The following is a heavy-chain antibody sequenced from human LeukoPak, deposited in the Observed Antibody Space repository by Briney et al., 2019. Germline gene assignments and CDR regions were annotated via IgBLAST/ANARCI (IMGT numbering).Heavy chain of an antibody. V-gene: IGHV3-21*01. CDR1: GFTFSSYS. D-gene: IGHD3-10*02. CDR2: ISSSSSYI. J-gene: IGHJ3*02. CDR3: ARETPYVDDAFDI. Sequence: GGSLRLSCAASGFTFSSYSMNWVRQAPGKGLEWVSSISSSSSYIYYADSVEGRFTISRDNAKNSLYLQMNSLGAEDTAVYYCARETPYVDDAFDIWGQGTMVTVSS.